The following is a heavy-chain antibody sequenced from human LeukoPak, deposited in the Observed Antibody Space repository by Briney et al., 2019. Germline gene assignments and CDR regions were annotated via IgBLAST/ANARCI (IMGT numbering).Heavy chain of an antibody. V-gene: IGHV3-9*01. J-gene: IGHJ4*02. CDR1: GFTFDDHA. CDR3: ARPPIAAATYYFDY. D-gene: IGHD6-13*01. Sequence: GGSLRLSCAASGFTFDDHAMHWVRQAPGKGLEWVSGLSWNSGSIDYADSVKGRFTISRDNSKNTLYLQMNSLRAEDTAVYYCARPPIAAATYYFDYWGQGTLVTVSS. CDR2: LSWNSGSI.